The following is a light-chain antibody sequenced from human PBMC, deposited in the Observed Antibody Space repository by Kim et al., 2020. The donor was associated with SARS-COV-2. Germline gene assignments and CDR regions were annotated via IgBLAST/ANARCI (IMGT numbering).Light chain of an antibody. Sequence: GKTVTISCARSSGSIASNYVQWYQQRPGSSPTTVIYEDNQRPSGVPGRFSGSIDSSSNSASLAISGLKTEDEADYYCQSYDSGSWVFGGGTQLTVL. V-gene: IGLV6-57*01. J-gene: IGLJ3*02. CDR1: SGSIASNY. CDR3: QSYDSGSWV. CDR2: EDN.